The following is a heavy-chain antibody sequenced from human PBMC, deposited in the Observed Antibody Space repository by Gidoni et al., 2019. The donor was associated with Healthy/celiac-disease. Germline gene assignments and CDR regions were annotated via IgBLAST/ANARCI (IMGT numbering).Heavy chain of an antibody. V-gene: IGHV1-24*01. CDR1: GYTLTELS. Sequence: QVQLVPSGAEVKQPGASVKVSCKVSGYTLTELSMHWVRQAPGKGLEWMGGFDPEDGETIYAQKFQGRVTMTEDTSTDTAYMELSSLRSEDTSVYYCATGFLAVAGIDYWGQGTLVTVSS. CDR3: ATGFLAVAGIDY. CDR2: FDPEDGET. J-gene: IGHJ4*02. D-gene: IGHD6-19*01.